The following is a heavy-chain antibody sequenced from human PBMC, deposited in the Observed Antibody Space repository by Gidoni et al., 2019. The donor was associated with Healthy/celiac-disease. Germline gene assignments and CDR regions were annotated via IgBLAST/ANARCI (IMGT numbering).Heavy chain of an antibody. CDR2: IRSSSSYI. J-gene: IGHJ4*02. CDR1: GCTFSSYS. CDR3: ARGGYLGGNFDY. V-gene: IGHV3-21*01. Sequence: EVKLVECGGGLVKPGGSLRLSGAASGCTFSSYSMNWVRQAPGKGLECVSSIRSSSSYIYYAASVKGRFTISRDNAKNSLYLQMNSLRAEDTAVYYCARGGYLGGNFDYWGQGTLVTVSS. D-gene: IGHD3-3*01.